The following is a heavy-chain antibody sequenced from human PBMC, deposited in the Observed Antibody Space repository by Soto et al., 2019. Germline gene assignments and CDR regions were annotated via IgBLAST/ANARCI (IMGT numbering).Heavy chain of an antibody. Sequence: QVQLVQSGAEVKKPGSSVKVSCKASGGTFSSYTISWVRQAPGQGLEWKGRIIPILGIANYAQKFQGRVTITADKSTSTAYMELSSLRSEDTAVYYCASSMITFGGVIVRGTFDYWGQGTLVTVSS. J-gene: IGHJ4*02. V-gene: IGHV1-69*02. D-gene: IGHD3-16*02. CDR1: GGTFSSYT. CDR2: IIPILGIA. CDR3: ASSMITFGGVIVRGTFDY.